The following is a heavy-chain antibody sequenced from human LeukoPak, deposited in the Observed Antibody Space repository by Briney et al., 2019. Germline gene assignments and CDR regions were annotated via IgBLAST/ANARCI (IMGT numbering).Heavy chain of an antibody. Sequence: PSETLSLTCTVSGGSISSDDYYWSWIRQPPGKGLEWIGYIYYSGSTYYNPSLKSRVTISVDTSKNQFSLKLSSVTAADTAVYYCARDSGGSYYGIDYWGQGTLVTVSS. J-gene: IGHJ4*02. V-gene: IGHV4-30-4*08. CDR2: IYYSGST. CDR1: GGSISSDDYY. CDR3: ARDSGGSYYGIDY. D-gene: IGHD1-26*01.